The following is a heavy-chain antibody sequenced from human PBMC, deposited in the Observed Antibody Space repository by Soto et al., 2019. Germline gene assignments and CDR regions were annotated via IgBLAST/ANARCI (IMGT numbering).Heavy chain of an antibody. D-gene: IGHD5-12*01. J-gene: IGHJ4*02. CDR1: GGTFSNDI. V-gene: IGHV1-69*08. CDR3: ARDSPIGSTFSGYEAIDY. Sequence: QVQLVQSGAEVKKPGSSVKVSCKTSGGTFSNDIFTWVRQAPGQGLEWMGRIIPLLDITNYAHKFQGRVTITADKSTSTAYMELNSLRSEDTAVYYCARDSPIGSTFSGYEAIDYWGQGTLVTVSS. CDR2: IIPLLDIT.